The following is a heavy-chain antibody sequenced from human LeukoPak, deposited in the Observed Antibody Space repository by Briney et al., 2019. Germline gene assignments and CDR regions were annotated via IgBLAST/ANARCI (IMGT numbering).Heavy chain of an antibody. CDR2: ISGSGGST. Sequence: PGGSLRLSCAASGFTFSSYAMSWVRQAPGKGLEWVSAISGSGGSTYYADSVKGRFTISRDNSKNTLYPQMNSLRAEDTAVYYCAKDPAGITMVRGVNYFDYWGQGTLVTVSS. D-gene: IGHD3-10*01. J-gene: IGHJ4*02. CDR1: GFTFSSYA. CDR3: AKDPAGITMVRGVNYFDY. V-gene: IGHV3-23*01.